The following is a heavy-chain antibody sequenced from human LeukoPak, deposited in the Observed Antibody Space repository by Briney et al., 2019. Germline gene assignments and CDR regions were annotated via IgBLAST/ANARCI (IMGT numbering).Heavy chain of an antibody. CDR3: AREFDGSASGAGY. V-gene: IGHV3-21*01. Sequence: GGSLRLSCAASGFTFSRYSMNWVRRAPGKGLEWVSSMSSSSGLTYYGDSVKGRFTVSRDNAKRSLYLQMNSLRADDTAVYYCAREFDGSASGAGYWGQGTLVTVSS. D-gene: IGHD1-26*01. CDR1: GFTFSRYS. CDR2: MSSSSGLT. J-gene: IGHJ4*02.